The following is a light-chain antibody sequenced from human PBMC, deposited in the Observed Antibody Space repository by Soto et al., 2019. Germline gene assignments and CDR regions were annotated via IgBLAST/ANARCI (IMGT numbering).Light chain of an antibody. CDR1: QGIVNY. J-gene: IGKJ1*01. CDR2: AAS. Sequence: EILLTHAPSSLCVPLSHRATITSRASQGIVNYLAWYQQKPGKVPKLLIYAASTLQSGVQSRFSGSGSGTDVTLTISSLEPEDVAPYYSQKYNSARTWKFGQGTKVEIK. CDR3: QKYNSARTWK. V-gene: IGKV1-27*01.